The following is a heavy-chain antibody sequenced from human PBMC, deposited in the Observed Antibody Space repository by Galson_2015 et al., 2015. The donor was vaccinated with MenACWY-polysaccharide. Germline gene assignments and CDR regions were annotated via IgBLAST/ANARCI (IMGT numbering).Heavy chain of an antibody. J-gene: IGHJ4*02. D-gene: IGHD5-24*01. CDR1: GFTVSSYP. CDR2: IRSSSSYI. V-gene: IGHV3-21*01. CDR3: ARDGMAMATIPFDY. Sequence: LRLSCAASGFTVSSYPMNWVRQAPGKGLEWVSSIRSSSSYIHYADSVRGRFTISRDNAKNSLYLQMNSVRAEDTAVYYCARDGMAMATIPFDYWGQGTLVTVSS.